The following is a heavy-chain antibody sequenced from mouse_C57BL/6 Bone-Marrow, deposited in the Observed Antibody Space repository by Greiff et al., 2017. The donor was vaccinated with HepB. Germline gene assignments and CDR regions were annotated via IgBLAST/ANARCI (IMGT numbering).Heavy chain of an antibody. CDR2: INPNNGGT. CDR3: ASPWAAQASYAMDY. Sequence: VQLQQSGPELVKPGASVKISCKASGYTFTDYYMNWVKQSHGKSLEWIGDINPNNGGTSYNQKFKGKATLTVDKSSSTAYMELRSLTSEDSAVYYCASPWAAQASYAMDYWGQGTSVTVSS. CDR1: GYTFTDYY. D-gene: IGHD3-2*02. V-gene: IGHV1-26*01. J-gene: IGHJ4*01.